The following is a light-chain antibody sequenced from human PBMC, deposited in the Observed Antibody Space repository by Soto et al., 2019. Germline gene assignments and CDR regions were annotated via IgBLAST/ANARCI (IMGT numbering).Light chain of an antibody. CDR2: DAS. Sequence: EIVMTQSPATLSVSPGERATLSCRASQSVSTNLAWYQQTPGQAPRLLIYDASTRATGIPARFSGSGSGTEFTLTISSLQSEDFAVYYCQQYSHWPSFGPGTKVDI. V-gene: IGKV3-15*01. CDR1: QSVSTN. CDR3: QQYSHWPS. J-gene: IGKJ3*01.